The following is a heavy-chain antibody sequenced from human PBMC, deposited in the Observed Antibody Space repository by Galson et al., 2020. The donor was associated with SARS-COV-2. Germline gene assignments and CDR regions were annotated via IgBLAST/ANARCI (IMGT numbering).Heavy chain of an antibody. Sequence: TGGSLRLSCAASGFTFGTYWMHWVRQAPGEGLMWVSQIYGDGSSTTYGDSVKGRFTISRDNAKNTLYLQMNGLRAEDTAVYYCARDPTVTTPRGSYYYYGMYVWGQGTTVTVSS. CDR1: GFTFGTYW. J-gene: IGHJ6*02. CDR3: ARDPTVTTPRGSYYYYGMYV. V-gene: IGHV3-74*01. D-gene: IGHD4-17*01. CDR2: IYGDGSST.